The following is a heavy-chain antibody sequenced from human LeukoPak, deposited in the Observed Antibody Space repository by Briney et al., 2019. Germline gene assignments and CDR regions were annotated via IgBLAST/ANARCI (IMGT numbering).Heavy chain of an antibody. D-gene: IGHD3-22*01. CDR3: ASDYYDSSGYYYGAFDI. CDR1: GGSISSYC. Sequence: SETLSLTCTVSGGSISSYCWSWIRQPPGKGLEWIGYIYTSGSTNYNPSLKSRVTISVDTSKNQFSLKLSSVTAADTAVYYCASDYYDSSGYYYGAFDIWGQGTMVTVSS. V-gene: IGHV4-4*09. CDR2: IYTSGST. J-gene: IGHJ3*02.